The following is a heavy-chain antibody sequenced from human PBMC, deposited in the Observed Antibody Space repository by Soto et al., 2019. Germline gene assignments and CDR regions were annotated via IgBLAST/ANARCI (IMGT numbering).Heavy chain of an antibody. D-gene: IGHD3-22*01. V-gene: IGHV3-15*07. CDR1: GFTFSNAW. J-gene: IGHJ3*02. CDR3: TTEEGTYYYDSSGYYRYDAFDI. Sequence: GGSLRLSCAASGFTFSNAWMNWVRQAPGKGLEWVGRIKSKTDGGTTDYAAPVKGRFTISRDDSKNTLYLQMNSLKTEDTAVYYCTTEEGTYYYDSSGYYRYDAFDIWGQGTMVTVSS. CDR2: IKSKTDGGTT.